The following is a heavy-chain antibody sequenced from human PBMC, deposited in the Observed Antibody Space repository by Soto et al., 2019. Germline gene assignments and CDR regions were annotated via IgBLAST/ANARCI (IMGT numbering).Heavy chain of an antibody. V-gene: IGHV1-2*02. Sequence: GASVKVSCKASGGTFSSYAISWVRQAPGQGLEWMGWINPNSGGTNYAQKFQGRVTMTRDTSISTAYMELSRLRSDDTAVYYCARDRVYSSGWYYYYYGMDVWGQGATVTVSS. CDR2: INPNSGGT. D-gene: IGHD6-19*01. J-gene: IGHJ6*02. CDR1: GGTFSSYA. CDR3: ARDRVYSSGWYYYYYGMDV.